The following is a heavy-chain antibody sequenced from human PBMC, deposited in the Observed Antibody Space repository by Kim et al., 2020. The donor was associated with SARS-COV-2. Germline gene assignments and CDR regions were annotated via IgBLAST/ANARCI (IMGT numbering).Heavy chain of an antibody. CDR3: ARGNYYYDSSGYGRDAFDS. D-gene: IGHD3-22*01. V-gene: IGHV3-13*04. CDR1: GFTFSSYD. J-gene: IGHJ3*02. Sequence: GGSLRLSCAASGFTFSSYDMHWVRQATGKGLEWVSAIGTAGDTYYPGSVKGRFTISRENAKNSLYLQMNSLSAGDTAVYYCARGNYYYDSSGYGRDAFDSWGQGTKVTVSS. CDR2: IGTAGDT.